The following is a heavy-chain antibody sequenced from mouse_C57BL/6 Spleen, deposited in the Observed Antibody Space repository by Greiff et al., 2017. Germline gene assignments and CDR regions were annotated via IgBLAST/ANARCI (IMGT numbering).Heavy chain of an antibody. J-gene: IGHJ3*01. V-gene: IGHV1-69*01. CDR3: ARGRTGFAY. D-gene: IGHD4-1*01. Sequence: VQLQQPGAELVMPGASVKLSCKASGHTFTSYWMHWVKQRPGQGLEWIGEIDPSDSYTNYNQKFKGKSTLTVDKSSSTAYMQLSSLTSEDSAGYYCARGRTGFAYWGQGTLVTVSA. CDR2: IDPSDSYT. CDR1: GHTFTSYW.